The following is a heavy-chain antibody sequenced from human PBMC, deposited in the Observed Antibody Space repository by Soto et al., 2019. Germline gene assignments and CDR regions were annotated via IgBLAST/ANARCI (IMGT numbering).Heavy chain of an antibody. Sequence: PSETLSLTCAVYGGSFSGYYWTWIRQPPGTGLEWIGEINHSGSTNYNPSLKSRVTISVDTSKNQFSLKLSSVTAADTAVYYCATHYGSGSYYTIGYWGQGTLVTVSS. CDR2: INHSGST. CDR3: ATHYGSGSYYTIGY. D-gene: IGHD3-10*01. CDR1: GGSFSGYY. V-gene: IGHV4-34*01. J-gene: IGHJ4*02.